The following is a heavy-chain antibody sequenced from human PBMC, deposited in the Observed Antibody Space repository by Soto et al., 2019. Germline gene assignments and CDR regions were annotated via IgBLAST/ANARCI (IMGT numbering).Heavy chain of an antibody. D-gene: IGHD3-22*01. CDR1: GYAFTSYG. J-gene: IGHJ4*02. CDR3: ARGYYDSSGYEYQDY. CDR2: ISAYNGNT. V-gene: IGHV1-18*04. Sequence: ASVEVSCKASGYAFTSYGISWVRQAPGQGLEWMGWISAYNGNTNYAQKLQGRVTMTKDTSTSTAYMELRSLRSDDTAVYYCARGYYDSSGYEYQDYWGQGTLVTVSS.